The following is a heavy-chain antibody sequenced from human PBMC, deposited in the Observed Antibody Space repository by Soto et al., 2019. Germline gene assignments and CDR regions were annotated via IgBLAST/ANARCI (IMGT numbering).Heavy chain of an antibody. CDR2: ISYDGSNK. CDR3: AREILYDSSGYYWDRAEYFQH. Sequence: QVQLVESGGGVVQPGRSLRLSCAASGFTFSSYAMHWVCQAPGKRLEWVAVISYDGSNKYYADSVKGRFTISRDNSKNTLYLQMNSLRAEDTAVYYCAREILYDSSGYYWDRAEYFQHWGQGTLVTVSS. D-gene: IGHD3-22*01. V-gene: IGHV3-30-3*01. CDR1: GFTFSSYA. J-gene: IGHJ1*01.